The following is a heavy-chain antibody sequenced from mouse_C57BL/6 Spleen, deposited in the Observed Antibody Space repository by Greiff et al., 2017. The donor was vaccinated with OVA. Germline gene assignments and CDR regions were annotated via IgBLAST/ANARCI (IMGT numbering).Heavy chain of an antibody. CDR1: GFNIKDDY. V-gene: IGHV14-4*01. CDR2: IDPENGDT. Sequence: VQLKQSGAELVRPGASVKLSCTASGFNIKDDYMHWVKQSPEQGLEWIGWIDPENGDTEYASKFQGKATITADTSSNTAYLQLSSLTSEDTAVYYCTTGVYYSNAMDYWGQGTSVTVSS. CDR3: TTGVYYSNAMDY. D-gene: IGHD2-5*01. J-gene: IGHJ4*01.